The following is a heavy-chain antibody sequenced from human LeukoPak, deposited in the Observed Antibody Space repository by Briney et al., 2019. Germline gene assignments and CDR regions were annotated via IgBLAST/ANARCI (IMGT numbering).Heavy chain of an antibody. D-gene: IGHD3-10*01. J-gene: IGHJ5*02. CDR3: ARDQVPDYYGSGTGIPRIDP. Sequence: AGGSLRLSCAASGFTFSSYSMNRVRQAPGKGLEWVSSISSSSSYIYYADSVKGRFTISRDNAKNSLYLQMNSLRAEDTAVYYCARDQVPDYYGSGTGIPRIDPWGQGTLVTVSS. CDR1: GFTFSSYS. CDR2: ISSSSSYI. V-gene: IGHV3-21*01.